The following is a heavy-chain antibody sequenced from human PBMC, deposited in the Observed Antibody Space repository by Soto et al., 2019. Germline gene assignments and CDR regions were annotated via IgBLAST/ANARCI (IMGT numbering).Heavy chain of an antibody. V-gene: IGHV1-46*03. CDR3: ARASVSGRRFDY. CDR1: GYTFFCDY. J-gene: IGHJ4*02. CDR2: INPSGGST. Sequence: ASVKASCKASGYTFFCDYMHWTQQAPGQGLEWMGVINPSGGSTNYAQKLQGRVTMTRDTSTTTVYMELSSLTSEDTAVYYCARASVSGRRFDYWGQGTLVTVSS. D-gene: IGHD6-19*01.